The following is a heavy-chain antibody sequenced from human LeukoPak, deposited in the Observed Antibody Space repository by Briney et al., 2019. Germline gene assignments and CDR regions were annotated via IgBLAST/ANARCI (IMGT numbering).Heavy chain of an antibody. CDR2: INHSGST. CDR3: ARVSWFPGTSYYYMDV. D-gene: IGHD1-1*01. Sequence: ASETLSLTCAVCGGSFSGYYWSWIRQPPGKGLEWIGEINHSGSTNYNPSLKSRVTISVDTSKDQFSLNLTSVTAADSAVYYCARVSWFPGTSYYYMDVWGKGTTVTVSS. J-gene: IGHJ6*03. V-gene: IGHV4-34*01. CDR1: GGSFSGYY.